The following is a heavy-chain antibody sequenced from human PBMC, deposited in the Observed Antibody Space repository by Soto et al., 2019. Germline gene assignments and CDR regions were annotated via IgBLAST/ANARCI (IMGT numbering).Heavy chain of an antibody. Sequence: QVALQQWGAGLLKPSQTLSLTCGVSGGSFDEYFWTWIRLTPGQGLEWIGEVHHSGTSYYNPSLNSRLAVSVHTSKSQVSLTLTSVTAADTGVYYCARRKDSSRYFYGMDVWGQGTTVVVS. J-gene: IGHJ6*02. D-gene: IGHD6-13*01. CDR1: GGSFDEYF. V-gene: IGHV4-34*02. CDR2: VHHSGTS. CDR3: ARRKDSSRYFYGMDV.